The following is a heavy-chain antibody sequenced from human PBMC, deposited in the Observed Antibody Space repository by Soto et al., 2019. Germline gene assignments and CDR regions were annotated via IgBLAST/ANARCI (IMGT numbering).Heavy chain of an antibody. V-gene: IGHV3-23*01. CDR3: SKLPGVGVTTFDI. CDR1: GFTFSSYA. CDR2: ISGSGGST. J-gene: IGHJ3*02. D-gene: IGHD4-17*01. Sequence: GGSLRLSCAASGFTFSSYAMSWVRQALGKGLEWVSAISGSGGSTYYAHSVKGRLTISINNSKNTLYLQMNSLRAEETAVYYCSKLPGVGVTTFDIWRHGTMVTVSS.